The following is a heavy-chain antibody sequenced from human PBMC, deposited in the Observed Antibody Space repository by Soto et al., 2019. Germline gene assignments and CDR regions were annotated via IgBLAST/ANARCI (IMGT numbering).Heavy chain of an antibody. CDR2: INQDTSYR. CDR1: GFRFSSYW. D-gene: IGHD2-2*01. CDR3: ARQEVVVVPAARYYFDY. J-gene: IGHJ4*02. Sequence: LRLSCVASGFRFSSYWMTWVRQAPGKGLEWVAIINQDTSYRYYVDSVEGRFTISRDNAKSSVYLQMNSLRAEDTALYYCARQEVVVVPAARYYFDYWGQGTLVTVSS. V-gene: IGHV3-7*01.